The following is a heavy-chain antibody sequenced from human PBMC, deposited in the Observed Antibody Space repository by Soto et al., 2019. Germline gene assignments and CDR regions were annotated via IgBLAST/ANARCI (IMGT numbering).Heavy chain of an antibody. V-gene: IGHV5-51*01. CDR2: IYPGDSDT. J-gene: IGHJ5*02. D-gene: IGHD4-17*01. CDR1: GYSFTSYW. CDR3: ARYGFADYGDYLGWFDP. Sequence: AGESLKISCKGSGYSFTSYWIGWVRQMPGKGLEWMGIIYPGDSDTRYSPSFQGQATISADKTISTAYLQWSSLKASDTAMYYCARYGFADYGDYLGWFDPWGHGTLVTVSS.